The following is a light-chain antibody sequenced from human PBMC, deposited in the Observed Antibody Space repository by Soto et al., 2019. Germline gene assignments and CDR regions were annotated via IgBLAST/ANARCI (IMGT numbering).Light chain of an antibody. CDR2: GAS. J-gene: IGKJ5*01. Sequence: EIVLTQSPATLSLSPGERATLSCRASQSVKTFLVWYQQRPGQAPRLLIYGASTRAAGIPDRFSGSGSGTDFTLTITRLEPEDSAVYFCQQYTGPPTTFGQGTRLE. V-gene: IGKV3-11*01. CDR1: QSVKTF. CDR3: QQYTGPPTT.